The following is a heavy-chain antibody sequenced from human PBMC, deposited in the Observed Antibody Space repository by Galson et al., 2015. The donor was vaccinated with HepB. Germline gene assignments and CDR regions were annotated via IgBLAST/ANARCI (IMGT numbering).Heavy chain of an antibody. J-gene: IGHJ6*02. CDR3: AKDVRDGIGVVIMGVPSGGMDV. CDR2: ISYDGSNK. V-gene: IGHV3-30*18. D-gene: IGHD3-3*01. Sequence: SLRLSCAASGFTFSSYGMHWVRQAPGKGLEWVAVISYDGSNKYYADSVKGRFTISRDNSKNTLYLQMNSLRAEDTAVYYCAKDVRDGIGVVIMGVPSGGMDVWGQGTTVTVSS. CDR1: GFTFSSYG.